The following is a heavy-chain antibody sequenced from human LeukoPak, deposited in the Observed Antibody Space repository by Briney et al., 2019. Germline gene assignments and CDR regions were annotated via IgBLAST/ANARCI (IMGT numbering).Heavy chain of an antibody. CDR3: ARDQMTDGERRNWFDP. J-gene: IGHJ5*02. D-gene: IGHD4-17*01. V-gene: IGHV4-4*07. Sequence: SETLSLTCTVAGGSISSYYRSWIRQPAGKGLEWIGRIYTSGSTNYNPSLKSRVTISVDKSKNQFSLKLSSVTAADTAVYYCARDQMTDGERRNWFDPWGQGTLVTVSS. CDR1: GGSISSYY. CDR2: IYTSGST.